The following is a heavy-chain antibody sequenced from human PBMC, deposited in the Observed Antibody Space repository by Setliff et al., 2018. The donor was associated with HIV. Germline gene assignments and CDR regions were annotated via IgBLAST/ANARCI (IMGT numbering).Heavy chain of an antibody. CDR3: AKELAASGLGYFDS. J-gene: IGHJ4*02. V-gene: IGHV3-23*01. CDR2: ILSTGERT. CDR1: GFTFSNYA. Sequence: GGSLRLSCATSGFTFSNYAMSWVRQAPGEGLEWVSAILSTGERTFYADSVKGRFTISRDNSKNTVYLQMNSLRAEDTAEYYCAKELAASGLGYFDSWGRGILVTVSS. D-gene: IGHD3-22*01.